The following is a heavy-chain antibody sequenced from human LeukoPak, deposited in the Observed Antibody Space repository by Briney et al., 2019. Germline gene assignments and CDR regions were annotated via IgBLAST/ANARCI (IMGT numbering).Heavy chain of an antibody. J-gene: IGHJ4*02. CDR3: ARDLRDYYDSSGYLDY. CDR2: IYYSGST. V-gene: IGHV4-59*12. CDR1: GGSISSYY. D-gene: IGHD3-22*01. Sequence: PSETLSLTCTVSGGSISSYYWSWIRQPPGKGLEWIGYIYYSGSTNYNPSLKSRVTISVDKSKNQFSLKLSSVTAADTAVYYCARDLRDYYDSSGYLDYWGQGTLVTVSS.